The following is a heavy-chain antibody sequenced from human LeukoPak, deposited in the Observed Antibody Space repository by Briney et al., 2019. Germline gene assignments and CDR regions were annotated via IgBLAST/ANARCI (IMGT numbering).Heavy chain of an antibody. Sequence: PSGTLSLTCTVSGGSISSSSYYWGWIRQPPGKGLEWIGSIYYSGSTYYNPSLKSRVTISVDTSKNQFSLKLSSVTAADTAVYYCARVVAAAGNVGDYWGQGTLVTVSS. CDR1: GGSISSSSYY. J-gene: IGHJ4*02. CDR3: ARVVAAAGNVGDY. D-gene: IGHD6-13*01. CDR2: IYYSGST. V-gene: IGHV4-39*01.